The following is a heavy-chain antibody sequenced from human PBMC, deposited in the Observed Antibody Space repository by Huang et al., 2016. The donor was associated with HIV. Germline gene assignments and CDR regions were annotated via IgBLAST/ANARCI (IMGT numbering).Heavy chain of an antibody. CDR1: GYILTELA. CDR3: ATHSGGDSYAPYY. J-gene: IGHJ4*02. CDR2: SDPEDGET. Sequence: QVQLVQSGAEVRKPGASGKVSCTVSGYILTELAMHWVRQSPGKGLEWMGGSDPEDGETRYAEKLQGRVTMTEDTSTDTAYLELSGLTSDDTAVYYCATHSGGDSYAPYYWGQGTLVTVSS. V-gene: IGHV1-24*01. D-gene: IGHD2-21*02.